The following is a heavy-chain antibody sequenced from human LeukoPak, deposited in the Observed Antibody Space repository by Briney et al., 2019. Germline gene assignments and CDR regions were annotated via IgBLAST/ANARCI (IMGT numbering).Heavy chain of an antibody. CDR1: GFTFSSYS. D-gene: IGHD2-2*01. Sequence: GGSLRLSCAASGFTFSSYSMNWVRQAPGKGLEWVSSISSSSSYIYYADSVKGRFTISRDNAKNSLYLQMNSLRAEDTAVYYCARYYCSSTSCFPLDYWGQGTLVTVSS. CDR3: ARYYCSSTSCFPLDY. V-gene: IGHV3-21*01. CDR2: ISSSSSYI. J-gene: IGHJ4*02.